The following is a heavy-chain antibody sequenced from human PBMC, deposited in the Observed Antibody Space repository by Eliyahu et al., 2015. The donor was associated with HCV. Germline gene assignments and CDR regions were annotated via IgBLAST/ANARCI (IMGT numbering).Heavy chain of an antibody. Sequence: EVQLLESGGGLVQPGGSLRLSCAASGFTFSSYAMSWVRQAPGKGLEWVSAISGSGGSTYYADSVKGRFTISRDNSKNTLYLQMNSLRAEDTAVYYCAKDVTPYSSSWYYFDYWGQGTLVTVSS. D-gene: IGHD6-13*01. J-gene: IGHJ4*02. CDR3: AKDVTPYSSSWYYFDY. CDR1: GFTFSSYA. CDR2: ISGSGGST. V-gene: IGHV3-23*01.